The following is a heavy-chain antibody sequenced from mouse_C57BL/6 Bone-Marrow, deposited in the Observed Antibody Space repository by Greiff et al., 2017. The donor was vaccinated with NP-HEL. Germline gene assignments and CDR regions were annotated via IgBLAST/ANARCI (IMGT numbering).Heavy chain of an antibody. J-gene: IGHJ1*03. CDR2: IDPEDGDT. Sequence: EVNLVESGAELVRPGASVKLSCTASGFNIKAYYMHWVKQRPEQGLEWLGRIDPEDGDTEYAPKFQGKATMTAYTSSNTAYLQLSSLTSEDTAVYYGTTGRRYCDVWGTGTTVTVSS. CDR1: GFNIKAYY. CDR3: TTGRRYCDV. V-gene: IGHV14-1*01.